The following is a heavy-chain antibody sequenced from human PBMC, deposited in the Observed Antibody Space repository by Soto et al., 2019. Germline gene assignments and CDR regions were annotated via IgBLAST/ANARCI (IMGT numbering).Heavy chain of an antibody. CDR1: GGSFSGYY. Sequence: QVQLQQWGAGLLKPSETLSLTCAVYGGSFSGYYWSWIRQPPGKGLEWIGEINHSGSTNYNPSLTSRATISVDPSKNQFPLKLSSVTAADTAVYYCARGLPMIVVVITRGWFDPWGQGTLVTVSS. V-gene: IGHV4-34*01. CDR3: ARGLPMIVVVITRGWFDP. CDR2: INHSGST. J-gene: IGHJ5*02. D-gene: IGHD3-22*01.